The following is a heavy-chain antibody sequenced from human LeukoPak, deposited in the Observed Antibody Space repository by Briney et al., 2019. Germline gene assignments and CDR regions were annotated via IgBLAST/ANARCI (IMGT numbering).Heavy chain of an antibody. V-gene: IGHV3-53*01. CDR2: IYSGGST. CDR1: GFTVSSNY. Sequence: GGSLRLSCAASGFTVSSNYMSWVRQAPGKGLEWVSVIYSGGSTNYADSVKGRFTISRDNSKNTLYLQMNSLRVEDTAVYYCAREGGPYRPLDYSGQGTLVTVSS. J-gene: IGHJ4*02. CDR3: AREGGPYRPLDY.